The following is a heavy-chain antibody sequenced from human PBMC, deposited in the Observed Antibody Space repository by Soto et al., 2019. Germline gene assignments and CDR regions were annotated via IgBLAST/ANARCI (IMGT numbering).Heavy chain of an antibody. CDR1: GFTFSRHG. V-gene: IGHV3-33*01. Sequence: QVRLVESGGGVVQPGTSLRLSCAASGFTFSRHGMHWVRQTPGKGREWLAVILNDASGHWYADSVKGRFTISSDNFESTLYLPMNGLRLEDTAMYYCARDDDYPDNGFAYWRQGTLVTVSS. D-gene: IGHD4-17*01. J-gene: IGHJ4*02. CDR2: ILNDASGH. CDR3: ARDDDYPDNGFAY.